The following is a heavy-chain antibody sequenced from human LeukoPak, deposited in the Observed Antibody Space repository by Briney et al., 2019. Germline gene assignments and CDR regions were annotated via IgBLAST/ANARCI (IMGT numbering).Heavy chain of an antibody. CDR2: ISSSGSTI. D-gene: IGHD3-3*01. V-gene: IGHV3-11*04. Sequence: GGSLRLSCAASGFTFSDYYMSWIRQAPGKGLEWVSYISSSGSTIYYADSVKGRFTISRDNAKNSLYLQMNSLRAEDTAVYYCAREAYYDFWSGYSLYFDYWAREPWSPSPQ. CDR1: GFTFSDYY. CDR3: AREAYYDFWSGYSLYFDY. J-gene: IGHJ4*02.